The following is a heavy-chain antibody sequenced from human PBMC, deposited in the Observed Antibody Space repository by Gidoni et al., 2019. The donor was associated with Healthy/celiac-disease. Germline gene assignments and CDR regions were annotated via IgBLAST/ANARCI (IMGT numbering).Heavy chain of an antibody. CDR3: ARGWGVYEP. Sequence: HVQLQPWGAGLLSPSETLSLTCAVYGGSFSGYYWSWIRQPPGKGLEWIGEINHSGSTNYNPSLKSRVTISVDTSKKQFSLKLSSVTAADTAVYYCARGWGVYEPCSQGTLVTVSS. J-gene: IGHJ5*02. CDR2: INHSGST. V-gene: IGHV4-34*01. D-gene: IGHD3-16*01. CDR1: GGSFSGYY.